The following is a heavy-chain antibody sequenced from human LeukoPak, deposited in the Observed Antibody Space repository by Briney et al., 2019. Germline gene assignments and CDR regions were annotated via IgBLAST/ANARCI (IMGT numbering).Heavy chain of an antibody. D-gene: IGHD6-13*01. CDR1: GFTFDDYA. CDR2: ISWNRGTI. Sequence: GGSLRLSCEASGFTFDDYAMHWVRQAPGKGLEWVSGISWNRGTIGYADSVKGRFTISRDNAKNSLYLQMNSLRVEDMALYYCVKGRSPLIAEGSMDVWGKGTTVTVSS. J-gene: IGHJ6*03. V-gene: IGHV3-9*03. CDR3: VKGRSPLIAEGSMDV.